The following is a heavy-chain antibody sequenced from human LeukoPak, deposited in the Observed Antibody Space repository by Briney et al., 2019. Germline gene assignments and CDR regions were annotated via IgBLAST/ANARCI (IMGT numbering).Heavy chain of an antibody. V-gene: IGHV3-30*02. D-gene: IGHD5-18*01. CDR3: AKERDTAMVTIDY. CDR1: GFTFSSYG. CDR2: IRYDGSNK. Sequence: GGSLRLSCAASGFTFSSYGMHRVRQAPGKGLEWVAFIRYDGSNKYYADSVKGRFTISRDNSKNTLYLQMNSLRAEDTAVYYCAKERDTAMVTIDYWGQGTLVTVSS. J-gene: IGHJ4*02.